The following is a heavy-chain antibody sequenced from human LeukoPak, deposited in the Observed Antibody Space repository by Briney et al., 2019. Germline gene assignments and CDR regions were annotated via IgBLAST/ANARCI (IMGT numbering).Heavy chain of an antibody. CDR1: GLTFSSYS. CDR3: ARFIAAPYYFDY. V-gene: IGHV3-21*01. J-gene: IGHJ4*02. CDR2: ISSSRSYI. D-gene: IGHD6-13*01. Sequence: GGSLRLSCAASGLTFSSYSMNWVRQAPGKGLEWVSFISSSRSYIYYADSVKGRFTISRDNAKNSLYLQMNSLRAEDTAVYYCARFIAAPYYFDYWGRGTLVTVSS.